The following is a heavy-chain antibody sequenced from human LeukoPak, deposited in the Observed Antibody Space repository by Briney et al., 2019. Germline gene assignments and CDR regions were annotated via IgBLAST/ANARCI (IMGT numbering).Heavy chain of an antibody. V-gene: IGHV1-18*01. CDR1: GYTFTMYG. CDR3: AGDYRGSESPSTY. CDR2: ISAYNDNT. Sequence: ASVKVSCKASGYTFTMYGITWVRQAPGQGLEWMGWISAYNDNTNYAQNLQDRVTMTTDASTSTVYMELRSLGSDDTAVYYCAGDYRGSESPSTYWGQGTLVTVSS. D-gene: IGHD3-10*01. J-gene: IGHJ4*02.